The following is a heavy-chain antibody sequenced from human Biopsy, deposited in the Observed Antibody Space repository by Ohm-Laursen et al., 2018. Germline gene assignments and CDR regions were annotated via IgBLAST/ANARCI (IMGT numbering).Heavy chain of an antibody. J-gene: IGHJ6*02. V-gene: IGHV2-70*11. Sequence: PTKTLTLTCSFSGFSLSSRGMCVSWIPQAPGKALEWLARVDWDDYKDYSASLQTKLSISKDTSNDQVVLTVNNVDPADTATYYCARTPILIVSAGLVYRHRRHLQGMDVWGQGIAVTVS. CDR2: VDWDDYK. D-gene: IGHD6-13*01. CDR3: ARTPILIVSAGLVYRHRRHLQGMDV. CDR1: GFSLSSRGMC.